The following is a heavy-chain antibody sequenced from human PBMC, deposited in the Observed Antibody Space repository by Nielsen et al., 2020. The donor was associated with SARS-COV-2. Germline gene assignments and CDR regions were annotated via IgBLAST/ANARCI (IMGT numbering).Heavy chain of an antibody. Sequence: SETLSLTCAVSGGSISSSSYYWGWIRQPPGKGLEWIGSIYYSGSTYYNPSLKSRVTISVDTSKNQFSLKLSSVTAADTAVYYCASQRGSHYYYGMDVWGQGTTVTVSS. D-gene: IGHD1-26*01. J-gene: IGHJ6*02. V-gene: IGHV4-39*01. CDR1: GGSISSSSYY. CDR3: ASQRGSHYYYGMDV. CDR2: IYYSGST.